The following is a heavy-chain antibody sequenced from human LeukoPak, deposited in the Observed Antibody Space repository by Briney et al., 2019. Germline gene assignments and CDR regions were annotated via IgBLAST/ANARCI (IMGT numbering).Heavy chain of an antibody. CDR1: GGSISSYY. Sequence: SETLSLTCTVSGGSISSYYWSWIRQPPGKGLEWIGYIYYSGSTNYNPSLKSRVTISVDTSKNQFSLKLSSVTAADTAVYYCARYSTIFSGLDYWGQGTLVTVSS. V-gene: IGHV4-59*01. CDR3: ARYSTIFSGLDY. CDR2: IYYSGST. J-gene: IGHJ4*02. D-gene: IGHD3-9*01.